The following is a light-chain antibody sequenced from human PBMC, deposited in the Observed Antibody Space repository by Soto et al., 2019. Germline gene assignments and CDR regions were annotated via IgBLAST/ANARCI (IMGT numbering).Light chain of an antibody. CDR1: RSDVGAYNY. CDR3: CSYAGSSTFLYV. CDR2: EVS. J-gene: IGLJ1*01. V-gene: IGLV2-23*02. Sequence: QSVLTQPASVSGSPGQSIAISCTGTRSDVGAYNYVSWYQHHPGRAPKLIVSEVSHRPSGVSNRFSGSKSGNTASLTISGLQAEDEADYYCCSYAGSSTFLYVFGTGTKVTVL.